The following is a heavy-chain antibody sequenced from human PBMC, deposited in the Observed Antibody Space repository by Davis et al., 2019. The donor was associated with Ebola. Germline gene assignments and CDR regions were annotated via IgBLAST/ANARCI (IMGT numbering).Heavy chain of an antibody. V-gene: IGHV1-3*01. Sequence: AASVKVSCKASGYTFTSYAMHWVRQAPGQRLEWMGWINAGNGNTKYSQKFQGRVTITRDTSASTAYMELSSLRSEDTAVYYCARGGNIVVVPAAMIDYWGQGTLVTVSS. J-gene: IGHJ4*02. D-gene: IGHD2-2*01. CDR3: ARGGNIVVVPAAMIDY. CDR2: INAGNGNT. CDR1: GYTFTSYA.